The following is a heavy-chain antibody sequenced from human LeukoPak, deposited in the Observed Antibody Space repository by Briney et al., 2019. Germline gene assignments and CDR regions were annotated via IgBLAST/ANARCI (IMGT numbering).Heavy chain of an antibody. Sequence: SVKVSCKASGDTFRTYAFNWVRQAPGQGLELMGRIIPTLGTQNYAQRFQGRLTLSADEFSNTAYMELSSLRSEDTAVYYCARDRSFDYYMDVWGKGTTVTVSS. CDR2: IIPTLGTQ. J-gene: IGHJ6*03. D-gene: IGHD3-16*01. CDR3: ARDRSFDYYMDV. CDR1: GDTFRTYA. V-gene: IGHV1-69*13.